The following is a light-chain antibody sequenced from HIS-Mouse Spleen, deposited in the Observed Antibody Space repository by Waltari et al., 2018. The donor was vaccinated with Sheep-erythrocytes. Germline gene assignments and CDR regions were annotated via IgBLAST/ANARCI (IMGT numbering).Light chain of an antibody. J-gene: IGLJ1*01. V-gene: IGLV2-11*01. CDR2: DVS. CDR3: CSYAGSYNHV. CDR1: SSDVGGYNY. Sequence: QSALTQPRSVSGSPGQSVTISCTGTSSDVGGYNYVSWYQQHPGKAPKLMSYDVSKRPSGVPDRFSGSKSGNTASLTISGLQDEDEADYYCCSYAGSYNHVFATGTKVTVL.